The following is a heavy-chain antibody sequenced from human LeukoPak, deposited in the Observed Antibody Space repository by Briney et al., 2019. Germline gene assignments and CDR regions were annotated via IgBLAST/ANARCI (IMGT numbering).Heavy chain of an antibody. D-gene: IGHD2-2*01. Sequence: GASVKVSCKASGYTFTSYGISWVRQAPGQGLEWMGWISAYNGNTNYAQKLQGRVTMTTDTSTSTAYMELRSLRSDDTAVYYCARGGRYCSSTSCLNWFDPWGQGILVTVSS. J-gene: IGHJ5*02. CDR3: ARGGRYCSSTSCLNWFDP. CDR2: ISAYNGNT. CDR1: GYTFTSYG. V-gene: IGHV1-18*01.